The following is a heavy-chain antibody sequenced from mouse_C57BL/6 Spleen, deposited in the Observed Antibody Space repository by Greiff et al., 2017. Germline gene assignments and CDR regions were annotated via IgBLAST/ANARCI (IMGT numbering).Heavy chain of an antibody. CDR2: IDPSDSYT. CDR1: GYTFTSYW. J-gene: IGHJ2*01. V-gene: IGHV1-59*01. D-gene: IGHD1-1*01. CDR3: ARGGTTDYVDY. Sequence: QVQLQQPGAELVRPGTSVKLSCKASGYTFTSYWMHWVKQRPGQGLEWIGVIDPSDSYTNYNQKFKGKATLTVDTSSSTAYMQLSSLTSEDSAVYYCARGGTTDYVDYWGQGTTLTVSS.